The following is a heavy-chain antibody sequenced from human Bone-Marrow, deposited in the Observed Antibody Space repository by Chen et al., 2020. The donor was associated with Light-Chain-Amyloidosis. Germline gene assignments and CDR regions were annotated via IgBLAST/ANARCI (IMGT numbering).Heavy chain of an antibody. CDR2: IRGSGGSR. V-gene: IGHV3-23*04. J-gene: IGHJ3*02. CDR1: GFAFSSYA. Sequence: EVQLVESGGGLLQRGGSLRLSCAASGFAFSSYAMSWVRQAPGKGLEWVSNIRGSGGSRYYGDSVKCRLTISRDNSKNALFRQMNSLRAEDTAVYYCAKDISYDDILPGYPADAFDIWGQGTMVTVSS. CDR3: AKDISYDDILPGYPADAFDI. D-gene: IGHD3-9*01.